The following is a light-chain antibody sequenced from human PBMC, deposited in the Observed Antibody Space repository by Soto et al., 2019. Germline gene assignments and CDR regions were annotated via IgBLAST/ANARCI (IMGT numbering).Light chain of an antibody. Sequence: AILMTQSPSSLSASPGDRVTITCRASQGISSYLAWYQQKPGKAPKLLIYAASTLQSGVPSRFSGSGSGTDFTLTISCLQPEDFATYYCQQAHDFPWTFGQGTKVDIK. V-gene: IGKV1-8*01. CDR1: QGISSY. J-gene: IGKJ1*01. CDR3: QQAHDFPWT. CDR2: AAS.